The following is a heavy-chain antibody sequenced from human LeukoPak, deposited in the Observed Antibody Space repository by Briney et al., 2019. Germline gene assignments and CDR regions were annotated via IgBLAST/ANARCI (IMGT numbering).Heavy chain of an antibody. D-gene: IGHD6-13*01. CDR1: GFTFSSYG. CDR2: IRYDGSNK. V-gene: IGHV3-30*02. J-gene: IGHJ4*02. CDR3: ARDVGSSWYYFDY. Sequence: GGSLRLSCAASGFTFSSYGMHWVRQAPGKGLEWVAFIRYDGSNKYYADSVKGRFTISRDNSKNTLYLQMGSLRAEDMAVYYCARDVGSSWYYFDYWGQGTLVAVSS.